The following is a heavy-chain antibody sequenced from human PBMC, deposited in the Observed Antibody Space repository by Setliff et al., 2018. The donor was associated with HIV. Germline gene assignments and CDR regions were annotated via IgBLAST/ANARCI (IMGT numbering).Heavy chain of an antibody. V-gene: IGHV1-18*01. CDR3: ATTFMITSPGARVGAFDI. CDR2: ISTYNGNA. J-gene: IGHJ3*02. CDR1: GYTFTNYD. Sequence: GASVKVSCKASGYTFTNYDINWVRQAPGQGLEWMGWISTYNGNARYAQNFQGRVTITADESTSTAYMELSSLRSEDTAVYYCATTFMITSPGARVGAFDIWGQGTMVTVSS. D-gene: IGHD3-16*01.